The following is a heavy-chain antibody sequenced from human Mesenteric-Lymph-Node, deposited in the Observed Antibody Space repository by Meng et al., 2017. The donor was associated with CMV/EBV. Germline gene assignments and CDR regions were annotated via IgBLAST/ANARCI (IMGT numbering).Heavy chain of an antibody. V-gene: IGHV3-20*04. CDR2: INWNGGST. CDR3: ARDRTGTTIIKYYFDY. D-gene: IGHD1-7*01. J-gene: IGHJ4*02. CDR1: GFTFDDYG. Sequence: GGSLRLSCAASGFTFDDYGMSWVRQAPGKGLEWVSGINWNGGSTGYADSVKGRFTISRDNAKNSLYLQMNSLRAEDTALYYCARDRTGTTIIKYYFDYWGQGTLVTVSS.